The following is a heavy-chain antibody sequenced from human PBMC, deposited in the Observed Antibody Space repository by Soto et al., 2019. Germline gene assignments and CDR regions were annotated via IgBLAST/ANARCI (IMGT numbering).Heavy chain of an antibody. D-gene: IGHD2-8*01. CDR3: ARGGLYAPRDV. Sequence: QVQLQQWGAGLLKPSETLSLTCAVYGGSFSPYYWSWIRQPPGKGLEWIGEINHRGSTNYNPSLKRGGTLLVDTSKKQFSLKLSSVTAADTAMYYCARGGLYAPRDVWGQGTTVTVSS. J-gene: IGHJ6*02. CDR1: GGSFSPYY. CDR2: INHRGST. V-gene: IGHV4-34*01.